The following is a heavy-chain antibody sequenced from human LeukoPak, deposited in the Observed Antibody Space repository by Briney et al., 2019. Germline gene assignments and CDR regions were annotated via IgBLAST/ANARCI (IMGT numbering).Heavy chain of an antibody. V-gene: IGHV3-66*02. J-gene: IGHJ4*02. Sequence: GGSLRLSCEASGFTVSSKYMSWVRQAPGKGLEWVSVIYSGGSTYYADSVKGRFTISRDNSKNTLYLQMNSLRAEDTAVYYCAREMGDSSGYYEPFDYWGQGTLVTVSS. CDR1: GFTVSSKY. CDR2: IYSGGST. CDR3: AREMGDSSGYYEPFDY. D-gene: IGHD3-22*01.